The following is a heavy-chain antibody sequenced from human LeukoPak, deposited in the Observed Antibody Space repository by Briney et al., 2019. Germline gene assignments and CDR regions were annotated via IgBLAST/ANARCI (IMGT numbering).Heavy chain of an antibody. Sequence: SETLSLTCTVSGGSISSSTYYWGWIRQPPGKGLEWIGSIYYGGITYYNPSLKSRVTISVDTSKNQLSLKLTSVTAADTAVYYCARSTYYDFWSGYPNNWFDPWGQGTLVTVSS. D-gene: IGHD3-3*01. CDR2: IYYGGIT. CDR3: ARSTYYDFWSGYPNNWFDP. J-gene: IGHJ5*02. V-gene: IGHV4-39*07. CDR1: GGSISSSTYY.